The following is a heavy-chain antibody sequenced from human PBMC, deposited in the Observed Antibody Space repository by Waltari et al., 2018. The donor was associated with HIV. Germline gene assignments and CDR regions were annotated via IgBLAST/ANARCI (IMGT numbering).Heavy chain of an antibody. J-gene: IGHJ6*02. V-gene: IGHV3-48*03. D-gene: IGHD2-2*03. CDR2: ISSSGSTI. CDR1: GFTFSSYE. CDR3: ARVDNRRLVVYGMDV. Sequence: EVQLVESGGGLVQPGGCLRLSCAASGFTFSSYEMNWVCQAPGKGLEWVSYISSSGSTIYYADSVKGRFTISRDNAKNSLYLQMNSLRAEDTAVYYCARVDNRRLVVYGMDVWGQGTTVTVSS.